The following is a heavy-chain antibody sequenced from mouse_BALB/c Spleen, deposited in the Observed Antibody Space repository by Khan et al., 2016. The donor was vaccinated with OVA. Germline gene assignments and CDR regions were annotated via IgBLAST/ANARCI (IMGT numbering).Heavy chain of an antibody. J-gene: IGHJ2*01. Sequence: VQLKESGPGLVKPSQSLSLTCTVTGYSITSDYAWNWIRQFPGNKLEWMGYISYSGNTNYNPSLKSRISITRDTSENQFFLQLNSVTTEDTATDYCARFYGANFDNWGQGTTLTVSS. CDR3: ARFYGANFDN. V-gene: IGHV3-2*02. CDR2: ISYSGNT. D-gene: IGHD1-1*01. CDR1: GYSITSDYA.